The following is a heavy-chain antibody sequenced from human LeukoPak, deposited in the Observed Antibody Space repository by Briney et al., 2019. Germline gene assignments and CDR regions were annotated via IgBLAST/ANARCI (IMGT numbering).Heavy chain of an antibody. Sequence: SETLSLTCTVSGGSISNYYWRWIRQPPGKGLEWIGRIYSSGSTNYNPSLKSRVTMSVDTSTNQFSVKVNSVTAADTAVYYCVRDSRYGSGWFEDGLDFWGQGTTVTVSS. CDR1: GGSISNYY. J-gene: IGHJ6*02. V-gene: IGHV4-4*07. CDR3: VRDSRYGSGWFEDGLDF. CDR2: IYSSGST. D-gene: IGHD6-13*01.